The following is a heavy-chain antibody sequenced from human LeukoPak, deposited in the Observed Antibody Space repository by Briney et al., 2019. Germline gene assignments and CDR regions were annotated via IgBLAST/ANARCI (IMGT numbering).Heavy chain of an antibody. D-gene: IGHD6-13*01. CDR2: ISGSRGST. Sequence: GGSLRLSCAASGFTFSSYAMSWVRQAPGKGLEWVSAISGSRGSTYYADSVKGRFTISRDNSKNTLYLQMNSLRAEDTAVYYCAKRQQQRSFFDYWGQGTLVTVSS. CDR1: GFTFSSYA. V-gene: IGHV3-23*01. CDR3: AKRQQQRSFFDY. J-gene: IGHJ4*02.